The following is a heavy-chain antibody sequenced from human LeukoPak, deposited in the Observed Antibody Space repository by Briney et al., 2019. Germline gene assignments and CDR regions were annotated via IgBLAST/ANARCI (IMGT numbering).Heavy chain of an antibody. D-gene: IGHD2-2*01. Sequence: SETLSLTCAGYGGSFSGYYWSWIRQPPGKGLEWIGEINHSGSTNYNPSLKSRVTISVDPSKTQFSLKLSSVTAADTAVYYCARTDIVVVPADLARFAPWGQGTLVPVSS. CDR1: GGSFSGYY. J-gene: IGHJ5*02. CDR3: ARTDIVVVPADLARFAP. V-gene: IGHV4-34*01. CDR2: INHSGST.